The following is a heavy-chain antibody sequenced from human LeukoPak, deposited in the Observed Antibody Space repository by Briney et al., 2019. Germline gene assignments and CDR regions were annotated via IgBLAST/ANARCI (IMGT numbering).Heavy chain of an antibody. Sequence: SETLSLTCTVSGDSIGSDDYYWSWIRQSPGKGLEWIGYIYYSGSTYNNPSLKSRVTISVDTPKDQFSLKLTSVTAADTAVYYCAREGSGAFNWFDPWGQGTLVTVSS. CDR1: GDSIGSDDYY. CDR2: IYYSGST. V-gene: IGHV4-30-4*01. CDR3: AREGSGAFNWFDP. D-gene: IGHD6-25*01. J-gene: IGHJ5*02.